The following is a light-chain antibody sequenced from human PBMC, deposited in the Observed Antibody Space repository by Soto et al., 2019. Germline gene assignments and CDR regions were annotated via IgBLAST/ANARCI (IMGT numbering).Light chain of an antibody. CDR1: QSVSSSY. CDR2: GAS. V-gene: IGKV3-20*01. CDR3: QQYGSSPPIT. J-gene: IGKJ5*01. Sequence: EIVLTQSPGTLSLSPGESATLSCRASQSVSSSYLAWYQLKPGQAPRLLIYGASSRATCIPYRFSGSGSGTDFTLTISRRDPEDCSVYYCQQYGSSPPITFGQGTRLEIK.